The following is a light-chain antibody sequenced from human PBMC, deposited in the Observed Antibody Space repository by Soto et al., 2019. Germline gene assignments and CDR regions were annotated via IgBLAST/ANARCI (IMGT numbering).Light chain of an antibody. CDR1: SSNIGAGYD. V-gene: IGLV1-40*01. Sequence: QSVLTQPPSVSGAPGQRVTISCTGSSSNIGAGYDVHWYQQLPGTAPKLLIYGNSNRPSGVPDRFSCSKSGTSASLAITGLQAEDEADYYCQSYDSSLSGVFGGGTKLTVL. CDR3: QSYDSSLSGV. CDR2: GNS. J-gene: IGLJ3*02.